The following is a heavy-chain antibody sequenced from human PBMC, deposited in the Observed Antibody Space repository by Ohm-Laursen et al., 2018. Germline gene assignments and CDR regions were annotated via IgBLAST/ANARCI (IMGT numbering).Heavy chain of an antibody. D-gene: IGHD5-12*01. CDR3: ARDYGRSGYDLWNLYYYYYGMDV. Sequence: SLRLSCTASGFTFRDHYMDWVRQAPGKGLEWVSSISGSGHSPQYIDSVKGRFTISRDNSKNTLYLQMNSLRAEDTAVYYCARDYGRSGYDLWNLYYYYYGMDVWGQGTTVTVSS. J-gene: IGHJ6*02. V-gene: IGHV3-23*01. CDR2: ISGSGHSP. CDR1: GFTFRDHY.